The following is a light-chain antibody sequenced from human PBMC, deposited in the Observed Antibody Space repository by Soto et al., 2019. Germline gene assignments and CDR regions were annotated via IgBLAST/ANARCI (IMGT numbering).Light chain of an antibody. CDR2: GVS. J-gene: IGKJ5*01. CDR1: QSVSSN. Sequence: EIVLTQSPATLSLSPGERATLSCRASQSVSSNLAWYQQKPGQAPRLLIYGVSSRATGIPDRFSGSGSGTDFTLTISRLEPEDFAVYFCQQYSDLPMTFGQGTRLEI. V-gene: IGKV3-20*01. CDR3: QQYSDLPMT.